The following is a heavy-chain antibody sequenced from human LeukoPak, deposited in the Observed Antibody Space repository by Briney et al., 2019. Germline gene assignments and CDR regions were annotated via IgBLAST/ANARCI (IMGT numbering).Heavy chain of an antibody. J-gene: IGHJ4*02. V-gene: IGHV5-51*01. CDR1: GYSFTSYW. CDR3: ARPLEMATIKGGFYYFDY. CDR2: IYSGDSDT. D-gene: IGHD5-24*01. Sequence: GESLKISCKGSGYSFTSYWIGWVRQMPGKGLEWMGIIYSGDSDTRYSPSFQGQVTISADKSISTAYLQWSSLKASDTAMYYCARPLEMATIKGGFYYFDYWGQGTLVTVSS.